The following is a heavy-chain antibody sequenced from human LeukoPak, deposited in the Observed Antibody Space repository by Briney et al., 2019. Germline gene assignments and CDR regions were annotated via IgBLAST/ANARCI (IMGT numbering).Heavy chain of an antibody. D-gene: IGHD1-26*01. V-gene: IGHV4-4*07. CDR3: ARGTFSGSYYYFDY. CDR2: IYTSGST. Sequence: PSETLSLTCTVSGGSISSYYWSWIRQPAGKGLEWIGRIYTSGSTNYNPPLKSRVTMSVDTPKNQFSLKLSSVTAADTAVYYCARGTFSGSYYYFDYWGQGTLVTVSS. J-gene: IGHJ4*02. CDR1: GGSISSYY.